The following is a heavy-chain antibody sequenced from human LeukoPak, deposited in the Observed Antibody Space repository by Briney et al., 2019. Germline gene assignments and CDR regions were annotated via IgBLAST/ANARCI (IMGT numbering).Heavy chain of an antibody. V-gene: IGHV3-48*03. D-gene: IGHD6-19*01. CDR1: GFTFSSYE. J-gene: IGHJ2*01. Sequence: GGSLRLSCAASGFTFSSYEMNWVRQAPGKGLEWVSYISSSGSTIYYADSVKGRFNISRDNAKNSLYLQMNSLRAEDTAVYYCARERAVAGTRRKSPYWYFDLWGRGTLVTVSS. CDR2: ISSSGSTI. CDR3: ARERAVAGTRRKSPYWYFDL.